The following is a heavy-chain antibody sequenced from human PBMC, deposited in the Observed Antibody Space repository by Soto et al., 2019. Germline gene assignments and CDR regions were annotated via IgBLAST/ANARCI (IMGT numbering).Heavy chain of an antibody. Sequence: PSETLSLTCTVSGGSINSYCWTWFRQPPGKGLEWIAYIFDSGNANYNPSLKSRVTISVDTSKNQFSLKLTSVTAADTAVYYCARHRRTTVAKFYFDNWGQGALVTVSS. CDR2: IFDSGNA. J-gene: IGHJ4*02. CDR1: GGSINSYC. V-gene: IGHV4-59*08. CDR3: ARHRRTTVAKFYFDN. D-gene: IGHD4-4*01.